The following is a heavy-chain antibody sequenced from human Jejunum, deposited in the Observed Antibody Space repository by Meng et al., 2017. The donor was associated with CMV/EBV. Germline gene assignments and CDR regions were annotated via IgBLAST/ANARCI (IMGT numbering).Heavy chain of an antibody. CDR1: GFPFRSYA. D-gene: IGHD6-13*01. J-gene: IGHJ4*02. CDR2: ISGSGGST. V-gene: IGHV3-23*01. Sequence: ASGFPFRSYAMSWVRQAPGKGLEWVSAISGSGGSTYYADSVKGRFTISRDNSKNTLYLQMNSLRAEDTAVYYCAKLGIAAAGTVDYWGQGTLVTVSS. CDR3: AKLGIAAAGTVDY.